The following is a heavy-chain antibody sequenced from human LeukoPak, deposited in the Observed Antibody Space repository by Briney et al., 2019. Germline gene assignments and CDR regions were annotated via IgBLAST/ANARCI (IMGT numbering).Heavy chain of an antibody. D-gene: IGHD5/OR15-5a*01. V-gene: IGHV1-18*01. CDR2: ISVYNAHT. J-gene: IGHJ3*02. Sequence: GASVKVSCKASGYNFNTYGISWVRQAPGQGLEWMGWISVYNAHTNYAQKLQGRVTVTTDTSTSTAYMELRSLRSDDTAVYYCARGVGGDALDIWGQGTMVTVSS. CDR3: ARGVGGDALDI. CDR1: GYNFNTYG.